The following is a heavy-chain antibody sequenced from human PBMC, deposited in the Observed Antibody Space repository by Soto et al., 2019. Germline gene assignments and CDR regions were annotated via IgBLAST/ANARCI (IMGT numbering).Heavy chain of an antibody. CDR3: ARDRRLPGGLDAFDI. J-gene: IGHJ3*02. V-gene: IGHV3-7*01. CDR2: IKQDGSEK. CDR1: GFTFSSYW. Sequence: GGSLRLSCAASGFTFSSYWMSWVRQAPGKGLEWVANIKQDGSEKYYVDSVKGRFTISRDNAKNSLYLQMNSLRAGDTAVYYCARDRRLPGGLDAFDIWGQGTMVTVSS. D-gene: IGHD6-25*01.